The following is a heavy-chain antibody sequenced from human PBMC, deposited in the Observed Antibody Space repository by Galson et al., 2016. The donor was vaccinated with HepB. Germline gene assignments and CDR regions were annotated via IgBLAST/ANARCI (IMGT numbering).Heavy chain of an antibody. V-gene: IGHV4-39*01. CDR3: ARYLSGSYYYPMDV. CDR1: GASISSSSYY. D-gene: IGHD5-12*01. Sequence: ETLSLTCTVSGASISSSSYYWVWIRQPPGRGLDWIATIYYTGSTHYSPSLQSRVTISADSSRNQFSLRLSAVTAADTAVYYCARYLSGSYYYPMDVWGQGTTVTISS. J-gene: IGHJ6*02. CDR2: IYYTGST.